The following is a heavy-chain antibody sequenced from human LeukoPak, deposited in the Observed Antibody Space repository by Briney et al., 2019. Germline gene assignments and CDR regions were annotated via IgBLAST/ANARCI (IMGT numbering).Heavy chain of an antibody. D-gene: IGHD3-10*01. J-gene: IGHJ4*02. V-gene: IGHV3-15*01. CDR3: TTGDYYGSGSYYTFPDFDY. CDR1: GFTFSNAW. Sequence: GGSLRLSCAASGFTFSNAWMSWVRQAPGKGLEWVGRIKSKTDGGTTDYAAPVKGRFTISRDDSKNTLYLQMNSLKTEDTAVYYCTTGDYYGSGSYYTFPDFDYWGQGTLVTVSS. CDR2: IKSKTDGGTT.